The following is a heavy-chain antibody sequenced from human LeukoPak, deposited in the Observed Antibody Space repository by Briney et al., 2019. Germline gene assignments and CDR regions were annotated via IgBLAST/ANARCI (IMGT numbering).Heavy chain of an antibody. CDR1: GFTFSSYT. CDR2: ISGSSSYI. J-gene: IGHJ6*02. Sequence: PGGSLRLSCAASGFTFSSYTMNWVRQAPGKGLEWVSSISGSSSYISYADSLKGRFTISRDNSRNTLYLQMNSLRAEDTAVYYCAKDLDGMDVWGQGTTVTVSS. V-gene: IGHV3-21*01. CDR3: AKDLDGMDV.